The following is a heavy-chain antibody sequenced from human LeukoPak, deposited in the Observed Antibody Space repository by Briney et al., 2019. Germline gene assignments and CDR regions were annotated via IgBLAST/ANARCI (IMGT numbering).Heavy chain of an antibody. CDR3: ARGLVGLTPHAGVFQI. V-gene: IGHV4-59*01. CDR1: GGSFSSSY. Sequence: SETLSLTCIVSGGSFSSSYWSWIRQPPGKGLEWIAYIYSNGDTNSNPSLKSRVTIAVDTSQSQFSLKLSSVTAADTAVYYCARGLVGLTPHAGVFQIWGQGTKVTVSS. CDR2: IYSNGDT. J-gene: IGHJ3*02. D-gene: IGHD1-26*01.